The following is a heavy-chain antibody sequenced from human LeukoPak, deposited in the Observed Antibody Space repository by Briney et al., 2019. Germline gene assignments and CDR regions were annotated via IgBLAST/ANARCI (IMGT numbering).Heavy chain of an antibody. V-gene: IGHV3-20*04. CDR2: INWNGGST. J-gene: IGHJ6*03. CDR3: ARGPYGSGSYYSYYYYMDV. Sequence: GGSLRLSCAAPGFTFDDYGMSWVRQAPGKGLEWVSGINWNGGSTGYADSVKGRFTISRDNAKNSLYLQMNSLRAEDTALYYCARGPYGSGSYYSYYYYMDVWGKGTTVTVSS. CDR1: GFTFDDYG. D-gene: IGHD3-10*01.